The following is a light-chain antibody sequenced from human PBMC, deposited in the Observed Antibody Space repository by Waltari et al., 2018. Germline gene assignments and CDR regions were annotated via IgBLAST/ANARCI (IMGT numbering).Light chain of an antibody. Sequence: EIVVTQSQVTLSLSQGEPATLSCRASKSVIRYLAWYEQNPGQAPRLPIYGTSTRDPGILDGFSASVSGTDCSVTFSRMEPEDFAVYFCKHHVSLPATFGQGTKVDIK. CDR3: KHHVSLPAT. V-gene: IGKV3-20*01. J-gene: IGKJ1*01. CDR2: GTS. CDR1: KSVIRY.